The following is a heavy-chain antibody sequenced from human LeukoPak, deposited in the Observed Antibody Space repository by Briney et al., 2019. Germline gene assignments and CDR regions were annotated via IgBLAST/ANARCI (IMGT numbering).Heavy chain of an antibody. CDR2: IYYSGST. V-gene: IGHV4-59*01. Sequence: SSETLSLTCTVSGGSISSYYRSWIRQPPGKGLEWIGYIYYSGSTNYNPSLKSRVTISVDTSKNQFSLKLSSVTAADTAVYYCARWSDCGGDCHILDYWGQGILVTVSS. D-gene: IGHD2-21*02. CDR3: ARWSDCGGDCHILDY. J-gene: IGHJ4*02. CDR1: GGSISSYY.